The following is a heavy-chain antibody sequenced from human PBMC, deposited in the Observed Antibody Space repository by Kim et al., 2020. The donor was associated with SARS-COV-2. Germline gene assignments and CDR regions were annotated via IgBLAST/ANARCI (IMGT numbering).Heavy chain of an antibody. Sequence: GGSLRLSCAASGFTFSSYSMNWVRQAPGKWLEWVSYISSSSSTIYYADSVKGRFTISRDNAKNSLYLQMNSLRAEDTAVYYCASLYGMDVWGQGTTVTVS. V-gene: IGHV3-48*01. CDR2: ISSSSSTI. J-gene: IGHJ6*02. CDR1: GFTFSSYS. CDR3: ASLYGMDV.